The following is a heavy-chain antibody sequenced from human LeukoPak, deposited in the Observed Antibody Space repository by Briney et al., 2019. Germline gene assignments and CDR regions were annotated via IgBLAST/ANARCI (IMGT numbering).Heavy chain of an antibody. J-gene: IGHJ4*02. CDR1: GFTFSSYG. V-gene: IGHV3-30*18. Sequence: QPGGSLRLSCAASGFTFSSYGTHWVRQAPGKGLEWVAVISYDGSNKYYADSVKGRFTISRDNSKNTLYLQMNSLRAEDTAVYYCAKAVAAAGIPAFGYWGQGTLVTVSS. CDR3: AKAVAAAGIPAFGY. D-gene: IGHD6-13*01. CDR2: ISYDGSNK.